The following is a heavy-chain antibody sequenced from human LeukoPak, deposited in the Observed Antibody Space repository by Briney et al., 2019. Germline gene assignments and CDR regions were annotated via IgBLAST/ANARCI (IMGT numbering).Heavy chain of an antibody. CDR1: GYTFTGYY. Sequence: ASVKVSCKASGYTFTGYYMHWVRQAPGQGLEWIGWINPNSGGTNYAQKFQGRVTMTRDTSISTAYMELSRLRSDDTAVYYCARGPRRAIAARRYITDYWGQGTLVTVSS. CDR2: INPNSGGT. D-gene: IGHD6-6*01. V-gene: IGHV1-2*02. CDR3: ARGPRRAIAARRYITDY. J-gene: IGHJ4*02.